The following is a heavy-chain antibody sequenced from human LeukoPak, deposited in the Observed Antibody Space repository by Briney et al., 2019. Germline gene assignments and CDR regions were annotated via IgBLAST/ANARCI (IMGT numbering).Heavy chain of an antibody. CDR1: GFTFSSYA. D-gene: IGHD6-19*01. CDR2: ISGSGVST. CDR3: AKDGPSSGWSRGDFDY. Sequence: GGSLRLSCAASGFTFSSYAMSWVRQAPGKGLEWVSSISGSGVSTFYADSVKGRFTISRDNSENTLFLRLNGLRAEDTALYYCAKDGPSSGWSRGDFDYWGQGSLVTVSS. V-gene: IGHV3-23*01. J-gene: IGHJ4*02.